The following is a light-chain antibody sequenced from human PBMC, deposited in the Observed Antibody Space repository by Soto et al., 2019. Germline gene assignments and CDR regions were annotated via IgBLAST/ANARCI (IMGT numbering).Light chain of an antibody. CDR2: EVT. Sequence: GKAPKLLIHEVTKRPSGVPDRFSGSKSGNTASLTVSGLQAEDEADYYCSSYAGRTLYVFGTGTKVTVL. V-gene: IGLV2-8*01. J-gene: IGLJ1*01. CDR3: SSYAGRTLYV.